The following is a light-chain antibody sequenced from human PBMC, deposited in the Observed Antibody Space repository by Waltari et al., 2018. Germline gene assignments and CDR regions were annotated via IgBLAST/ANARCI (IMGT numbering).Light chain of an antibody. Sequence: QSALTPPASVSGSPGQSITISCTVTSRELSGDNHVSWYQQHPGKAPKLMIEEVSNRPSGVSNRFSGSKSGNTASLTISGLQAEDEADYYCSSYTSSSTVVFGGGTKLTVL. CDR1: SRELSGDNH. J-gene: IGLJ2*01. V-gene: IGLV2-14*01. CDR2: EVS. CDR3: SSYTSSSTVV.